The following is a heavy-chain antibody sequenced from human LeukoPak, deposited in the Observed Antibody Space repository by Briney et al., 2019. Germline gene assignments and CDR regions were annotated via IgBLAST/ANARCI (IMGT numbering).Heavy chain of an antibody. D-gene: IGHD6-19*01. CDR2: ISGDGGST. CDR3: GRESETIGGYDY. CDR1: GFTFDNYA. V-gene: IGHV3-43*02. J-gene: IGHJ4*02. Sequence: GGSLRLSCAAPGFTFDNYAIHWVRQASGKGLEWVSLISGDGGSTFYADSVRGRFTISRDNTRKSLSLQMSSLRSEDTALYYCGRESETIGGYDYRGQGTLVTVSS.